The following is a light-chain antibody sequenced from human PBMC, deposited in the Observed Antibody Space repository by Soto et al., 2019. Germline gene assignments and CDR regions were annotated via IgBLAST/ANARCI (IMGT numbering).Light chain of an antibody. J-gene: IGKJ4*01. Sequence: EIVLTQSPVTLSLSPGERATISCRASQPVSTFLAWYQQKPGQSPRLLIYDASNRATGIPDRFSGSGSGTDFTVSISSLEPEDFAVYYCKQLDTWPTFGGGTKVEIK. CDR1: QPVSTF. CDR3: KQLDTWPT. CDR2: DAS. V-gene: IGKV3-11*01.